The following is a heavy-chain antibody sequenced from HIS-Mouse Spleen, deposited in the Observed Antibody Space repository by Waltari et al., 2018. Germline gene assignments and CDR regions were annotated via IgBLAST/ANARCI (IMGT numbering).Heavy chain of an antibody. V-gene: IGHV2-70*15. CDR2: IDWDDDK. CDR3: ARIAEGYSSGWYAFDY. D-gene: IGHD6-19*01. J-gene: IGHJ4*02. Sequence: QVTLRESGPALVKPTQTLTLTCTFSGFSLSTSGMCVSWIRQPPGKALEWLARIDWDDDKYYSTPLKTWITISKDTSKTQVVLTMTNMDPVDTATYYCARIAEGYSSGWYAFDYWGQGTLVTVSS. CDR1: GFSLSTSGMC.